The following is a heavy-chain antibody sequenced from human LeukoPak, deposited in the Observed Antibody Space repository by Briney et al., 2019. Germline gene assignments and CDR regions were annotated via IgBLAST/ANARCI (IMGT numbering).Heavy chain of an antibody. J-gene: IGHJ4*02. CDR3: ARVITMVRGSDYFDY. CDR2: IIPILGIA. D-gene: IGHD3-10*01. Sequence: GASVKVSCKASGGTFSSYAISWVRQAPGQGLEWMGRIIPILGIANYAQKFQGRVTITADKSTSTAYMELSSLRSEDTAVYYCARVITMVRGSDYFDYWGQGTLVTVSS. CDR1: GGTFSSYA. V-gene: IGHV1-69*04.